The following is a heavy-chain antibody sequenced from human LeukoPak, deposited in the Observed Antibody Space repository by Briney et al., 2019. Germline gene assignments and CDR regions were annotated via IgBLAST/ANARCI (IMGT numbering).Heavy chain of an antibody. CDR3: AKDGLYSGYDYDGMDV. D-gene: IGHD5-12*01. CDR1: GFTFSSYW. CDR2: IKQDGSEK. V-gene: IGHV3-7*03. Sequence: GGSLRLSCAASGFTFSSYWMSWVRQAPGKGLEWVASIKQDGSEKYYVDSVKGRFTISRDNAKNSLYLQMNSLRAEDTALYYCAKDGLYSGYDYDGMDVWGQGTTVTVSS. J-gene: IGHJ6*02.